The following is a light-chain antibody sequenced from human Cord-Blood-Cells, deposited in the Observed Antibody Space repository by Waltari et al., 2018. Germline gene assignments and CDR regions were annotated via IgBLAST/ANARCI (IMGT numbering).Light chain of an antibody. V-gene: IGKV1-5*01. CDR1: QSISSW. Sequence: DIQMTQSPSTLSASVGDRVTITCRASQSISSWLAWYQQKPGKAPKLLIYDASSLESGVPLRFSVSGSGTEFTLTISSLQPDDFATYYCQQYNSYSPTWTFGQGTKVEIK. J-gene: IGKJ1*01. CDR3: QQYNSYSPTWT. CDR2: DAS.